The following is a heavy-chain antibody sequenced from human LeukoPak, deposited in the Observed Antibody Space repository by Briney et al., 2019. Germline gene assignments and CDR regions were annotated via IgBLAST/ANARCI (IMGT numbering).Heavy chain of an antibody. CDR1: GFTFSSYG. Sequence: GGSLRLSCAASGFTFSSYGMHLVRQAPGKGLEWVAVISYDGSNKYYADSVKGRFTISRDNSKNTLYLQMNSLRAEDTAVYYCAKDLSSGCHDYWGQGTLVTVSS. V-gene: IGHV3-30*18. D-gene: IGHD6-19*01. CDR3: AKDLSSGCHDY. J-gene: IGHJ4*02. CDR2: ISYDGSNK.